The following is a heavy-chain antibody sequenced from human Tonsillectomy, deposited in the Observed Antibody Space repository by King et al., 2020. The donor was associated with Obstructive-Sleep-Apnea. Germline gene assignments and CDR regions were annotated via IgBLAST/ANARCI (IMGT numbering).Heavy chain of an antibody. D-gene: IGHD1-26*01. Sequence: VQLVESGGGLVQPGGSLRLSCAASGFTFSTYSMNWVRQAPGKGLEWVSYISSSSSTIYYADSVKGRFTISRDNAKNSLYLQMNSLRAEDTAVYYCTRSGSYDYWGQGTLVTVSS. V-gene: IGHV3-48*04. J-gene: IGHJ4*02. CDR2: ISSSSSTI. CDR3: TRSGSYDY. CDR1: GFTFSTYS.